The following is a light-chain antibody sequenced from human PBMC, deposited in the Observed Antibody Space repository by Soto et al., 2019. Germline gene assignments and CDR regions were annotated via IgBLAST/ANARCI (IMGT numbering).Light chain of an antibody. CDR1: QSVSSN. CDR3: QHYNNWPLT. J-gene: IGKJ4*01. V-gene: IGKV3-15*01. CDR2: GAS. Sequence: IVMTQSPATLSASPGKRATLSCRASQSVSSNLAWYQQKPGQAPRLLISGASTRATGIPARFSGSGSGTEFNLTISGLQSEDFAVYYCQHYNNWPLTFGGGTKVEIK.